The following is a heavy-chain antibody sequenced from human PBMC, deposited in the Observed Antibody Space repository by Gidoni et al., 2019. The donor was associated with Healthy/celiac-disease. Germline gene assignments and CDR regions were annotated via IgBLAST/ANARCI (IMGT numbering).Heavy chain of an antibody. J-gene: IGHJ4*02. CDR3: ARQQTYYDFWSGYSAPDY. D-gene: IGHD3-3*01. Sequence: GKGLEWIGYIYYSGSTYYNPSLKSRVTISVDTSKNQFSLKLSSVTAADTAVYYCARQQTYYDFWSGYSAPDYWGQGTLVTVSS. V-gene: IGHV4-31*02. CDR2: IYYSGST.